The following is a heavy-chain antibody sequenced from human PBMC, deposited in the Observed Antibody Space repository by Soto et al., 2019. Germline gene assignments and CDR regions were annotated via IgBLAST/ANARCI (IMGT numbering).Heavy chain of an antibody. CDR1: GFTFSNYG. Sequence: QVQLVESGGGVVQPGRSLRLSCAASGFTFSNYGIHWVRQAPGKGLEWVAVIWPDGNNKVYPDSVKGRFTISRDNSKNTLYLQRNSVRAEDTAVYYCARAGIVATTQLGWFDPWGQGTLVTVSS. D-gene: IGHD1-26*01. V-gene: IGHV3-33*01. CDR3: ARAGIVATTQLGWFDP. J-gene: IGHJ5*02. CDR2: IWPDGNNK.